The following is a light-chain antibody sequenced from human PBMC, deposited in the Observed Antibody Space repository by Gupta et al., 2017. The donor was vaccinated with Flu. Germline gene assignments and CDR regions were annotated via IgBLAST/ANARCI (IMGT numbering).Light chain of an antibody. Sequence: VAPGQTASITCSGDKFEDKYACWYQQKPGQSPVLVIYQDSKRPSGSPYRFSCSNSGNTATLTISGTQAMDESDYYCQAWDSSGVFGTGTKVTVL. J-gene: IGLJ1*01. CDR3: QAWDSSGV. V-gene: IGLV3-1*01. CDR2: QDS. CDR1: KFEDKY.